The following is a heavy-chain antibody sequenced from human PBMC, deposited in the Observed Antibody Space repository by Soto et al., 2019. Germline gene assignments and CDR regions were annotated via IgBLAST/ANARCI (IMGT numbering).Heavy chain of an antibody. V-gene: IGHV3-66*01. CDR2: IYTGDNT. Sequence: EVQLVESGGGLAQPGRSLRLSCAASGLTVSNNYMSWVRQTPGKGLEWVSVIYTGDNTHYADSVRGRFTISRDNSKNTLYLKMNGLRAEDTAVYYCARGVGVPVYCAGAFFDYWGRGTLVTVSS. J-gene: IGHJ4*02. CDR3: ARGVGVPVYCAGAFFDY. D-gene: IGHD3-16*01. CDR1: GLTVSNNY.